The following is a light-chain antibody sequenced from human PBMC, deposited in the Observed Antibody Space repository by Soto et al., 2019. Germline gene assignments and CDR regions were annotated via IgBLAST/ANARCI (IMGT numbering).Light chain of an antibody. CDR3: QHYVTSLTT. J-gene: IGKJ1*01. CDR1: QSISSY. V-gene: IGKV1-39*02. Sequence: DMQMTQSPSYLSASVGDRVTITCRASQSISSYLNWYQQKPGKAPKLLIYAASSLQSGVPSRFSGSGSGTDFTLTISSLQPEDFAVYYCQHYVTSLTTVGQGTKVEIK. CDR2: AAS.